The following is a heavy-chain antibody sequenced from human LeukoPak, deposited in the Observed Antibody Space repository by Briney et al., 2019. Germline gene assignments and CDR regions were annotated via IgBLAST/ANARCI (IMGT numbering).Heavy chain of an antibody. CDR3: ARDSPLKGYNSGWATNSFDF. Sequence: PGGSLRLSCAASGFNFRSYAMSWVRQAPGKGLEWVSTVTGGAVATYYADSVRGRHTNSRDNSKNTLYLQMNSLRAEDTAVYYCARDSPLKGYNSGWATNSFDFWGQGTLVTVSS. J-gene: IGHJ4*02. D-gene: IGHD6-19*01. CDR1: GFNFRSYA. CDR2: VTGGAVAT. V-gene: IGHV3-23*01.